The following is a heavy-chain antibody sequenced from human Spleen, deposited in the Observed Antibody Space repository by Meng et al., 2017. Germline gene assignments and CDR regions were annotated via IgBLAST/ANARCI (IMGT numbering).Heavy chain of an antibody. CDR1: SGSY. D-gene: IGHD5-18*01. V-gene: IGHV4-34*01. CDR2: INHSGST. CDR3: ARETVYSFIGGPFEY. Sequence: QVQLQQWGAGLLKPSETLSLTCAVYSGSYWNWIRQPPGKGLEWSGEINHSGSTNYNPSLKSRVTISIDTSKNQFSLRLTSMSAADTAVYYCARETVYSFIGGPFEYWGQGVLVTVSS. J-gene: IGHJ4*02.